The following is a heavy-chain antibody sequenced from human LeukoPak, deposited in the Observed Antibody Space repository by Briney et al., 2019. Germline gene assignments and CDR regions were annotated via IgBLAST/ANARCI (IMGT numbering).Heavy chain of an antibody. Sequence: SETLSLTCDVYGGSFNGYYWTWIRQPPGKGLEWIGEINHSGSTNYNPSLESRVTMSVDTSKNQFSLKVTSVTAADTAVYYCARREDILTGHYSPHFDHWGQGTLVTVSS. V-gene: IGHV4-34*01. CDR2: INHSGST. CDR1: GGSFNGYY. J-gene: IGHJ4*02. CDR3: ARREDILTGHYSPHFDH. D-gene: IGHD3-9*01.